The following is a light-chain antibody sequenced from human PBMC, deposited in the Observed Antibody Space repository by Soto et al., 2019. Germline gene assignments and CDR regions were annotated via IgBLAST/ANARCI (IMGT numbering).Light chain of an antibody. CDR2: DAS. CDR3: QQYYVWNT. J-gene: IGKJ4*01. Sequence: EIVMTQSPATLSVSPGERAIFSCRASQSVDSKLAWYQQKLGQAPRLLIYDASTRATGIPARFSGSGSGTEFTLTISSLQSEDFEIYYCQQYYVWNTFGGGTKVEIK. CDR1: QSVDSK. V-gene: IGKV3D-15*01.